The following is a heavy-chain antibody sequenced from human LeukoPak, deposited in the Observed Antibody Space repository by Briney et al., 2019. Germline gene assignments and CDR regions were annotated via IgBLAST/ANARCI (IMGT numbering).Heavy chain of an antibody. Sequence: ASVKVSCKASGYTFTSYGISWVRQAPGHGLEWMGWINTYNANTNYAQKLQGRVTMTTDTSTSTAYMELRSLKSDDTAFYYCARLRITIFGVVIHYFDYWGQGTLVTVSS. CDR2: INTYNANT. J-gene: IGHJ4*02. D-gene: IGHD3-3*01. CDR1: GYTFTSYG. V-gene: IGHV1-18*01. CDR3: ARLRITIFGVVIHYFDY.